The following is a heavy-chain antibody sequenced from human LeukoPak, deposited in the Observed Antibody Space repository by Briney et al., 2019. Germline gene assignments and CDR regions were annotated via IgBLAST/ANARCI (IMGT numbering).Heavy chain of an antibody. V-gene: IGHV4-39*07. CDR1: GGSISSSSYY. CDR2: IYYSGST. CDR3: AREIRYYYDSSALCWFDP. Sequence: SETLSLTCTVSGGSISSSSYYWGWIRQPPGKGLEWIGSIYYSGSTYYNPSLKSRVTISVDTSKNQFSLKLSSVTAADTAVYYCAREIRYYYDSSALCWFDPWGQGTLATVSS. D-gene: IGHD3-22*01. J-gene: IGHJ5*02.